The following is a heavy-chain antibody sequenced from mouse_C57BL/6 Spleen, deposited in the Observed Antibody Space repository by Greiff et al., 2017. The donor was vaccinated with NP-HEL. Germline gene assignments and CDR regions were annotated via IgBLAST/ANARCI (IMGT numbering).Heavy chain of an antibody. Sequence: QVQLQQSGPELVKPGASVKISCKASGYAFSSSWMNWVKQRPGKGLEWIGRIYPGDGDTNYNGKFKGKATLTADKSSSTAYMQLSSLTSEDSAVYFCARVFTTVVERGDFDYWGQGTTLTVSS. CDR3: ARVFTTVVERGDFDY. D-gene: IGHD1-1*01. CDR2: IYPGDGDT. V-gene: IGHV1-82*01. CDR1: GYAFSSSW. J-gene: IGHJ2*01.